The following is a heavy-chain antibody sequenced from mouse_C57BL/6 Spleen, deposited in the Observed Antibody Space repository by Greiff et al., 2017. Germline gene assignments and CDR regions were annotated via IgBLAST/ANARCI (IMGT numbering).Heavy chain of an antibody. V-gene: IGHV5-15*01. CDR3: ARLYYGNYYAMDY. CDR1: GFTFSDYG. D-gene: IGHD2-1*01. CDR2: FSNLAYSI. Sequence: DVKLVESGGGLVQPGGSLKLSCAASGFTFSDYGMAWVRQAPRKGPEWVAFFSNLAYSIYYADTVTGRFTISRENAKNTLYLEMSSLRSEDTAMYYCARLYYGNYYAMDYWGQGTSVTVSS. J-gene: IGHJ4*01.